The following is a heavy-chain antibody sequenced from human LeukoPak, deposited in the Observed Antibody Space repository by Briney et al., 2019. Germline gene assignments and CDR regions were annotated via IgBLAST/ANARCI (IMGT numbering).Heavy chain of an antibody. Sequence: SETLSLTCTVSSGSISSSSYYWGWIRQPPGKGLEWIGSIYYSGSTTYNPSLKSRVTISVDTSKNQFSLKLTSVTAADTALYYCARNAPLAVSGAGVFDIWGQGTMVTVSS. CDR1: SGSISSSSYY. CDR2: IYYSGST. V-gene: IGHV4-39*07. CDR3: ARNAPLAVSGAGVFDI. J-gene: IGHJ3*02. D-gene: IGHD6-19*01.